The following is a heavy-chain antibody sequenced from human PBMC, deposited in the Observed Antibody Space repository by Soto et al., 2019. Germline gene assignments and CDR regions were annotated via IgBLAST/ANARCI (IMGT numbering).Heavy chain of an antibody. CDR2: IYPGDSDT. V-gene: IGHV5-51*01. CDR1: GYSFTSYW. D-gene: IGHD4-17*01. Sequence: GESLKISCKGSGYSFTSYWIGWVRQMPGKGLEWMGIIYPGDSDTRYSPSFQGQVTISADKSIRTAYLQWSSLKASDTAMYYCARHVGYGDYSYYYYGMDVWDQGTTVTVSS. CDR3: ARHVGYGDYSYYYYGMDV. J-gene: IGHJ6*02.